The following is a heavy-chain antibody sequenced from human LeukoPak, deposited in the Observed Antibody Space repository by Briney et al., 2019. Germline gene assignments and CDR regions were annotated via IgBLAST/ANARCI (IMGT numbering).Heavy chain of an antibody. CDR3: ARDPSPQAMVRGVIITPNFDY. CDR1: GYTFTSYG. V-gene: IGHV1-18*01. D-gene: IGHD3-10*01. Sequence: GASVKVSCKASGYTFTSYGISWVRQAPGQGLEWMGWISAYNGNTNYAQKLQGRVTMTTDTSTSTAYMELRSLRSDDTAVYYCARDPSPQAMVRGVIITPNFDYWGQGTLVTVSS. J-gene: IGHJ4*02. CDR2: ISAYNGNT.